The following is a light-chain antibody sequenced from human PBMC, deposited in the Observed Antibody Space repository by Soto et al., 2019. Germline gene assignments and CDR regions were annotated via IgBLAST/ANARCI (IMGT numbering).Light chain of an antibody. CDR1: SSNIGSNY. V-gene: IGLV1-47*01. Sequence: QSVLTQPPSASGTPGQRVTISCSGSSSNIGSNYVYWYQQLPGTAPKLLIYRNNQRPSGVPDRFSGSKSGTSASLAISGLRSEDEADYYCAAWEDSLSGPVLGGGNKLTVL. CDR2: RNN. J-gene: IGLJ2*01. CDR3: AAWEDSLSGPV.